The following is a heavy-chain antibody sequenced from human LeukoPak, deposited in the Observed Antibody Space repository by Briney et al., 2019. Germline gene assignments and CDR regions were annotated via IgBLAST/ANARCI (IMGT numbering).Heavy chain of an antibody. D-gene: IGHD3-22*01. CDR2: ISGSGGST. V-gene: IGHV3-23*01. CDR3: AKDSSYYDSSEGDY. J-gene: IGHJ4*02. Sequence: GGSLRLSCAPSGFTFSSYAMSWVRQAPGKGLEWVSAISGSGGSTYYADSVKGRFTTSRDNSKNTLYLQMNSLRAEDTAVYYCAKDSSYYDSSEGDYWGQGTLVTVSS. CDR1: GFTFSSYA.